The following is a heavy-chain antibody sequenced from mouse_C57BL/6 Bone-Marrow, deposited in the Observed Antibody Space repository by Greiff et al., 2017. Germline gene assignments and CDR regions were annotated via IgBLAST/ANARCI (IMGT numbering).Heavy chain of an antibody. CDR3: TRGGITTEYYFDY. J-gene: IGHJ2*01. CDR1: GFTFSSYA. D-gene: IGHD2-4*01. Sequence: EVKLMESGEGLVKPGGSLKLSCAASGFTFSSYAMSWVRQTPEKRLEWVAYISSGGDYIYYADTVKGRFTISRDNASNTLYLQMSSLKSEDTAMYYCTRGGITTEYYFDYWGQGTTLTVSS. V-gene: IGHV5-9-1*02. CDR2: ISSGGDYI.